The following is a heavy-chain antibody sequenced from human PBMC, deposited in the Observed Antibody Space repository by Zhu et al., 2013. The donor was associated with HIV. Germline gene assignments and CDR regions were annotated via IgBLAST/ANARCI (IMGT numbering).Heavy chain of an antibody. CDR2: ISVYNGKR. V-gene: IGHV1-18*01. Sequence: QAQLVQSGDEVKKPGASVKVSCKASGYIFTSYGISWVRQAPGQGLEWMGGISVYNGKRKNAQKFQGRVTMTTDTSTSTAYMEVTNLTSDDTAVYYCARAPYDAFDIWGQGTVVTVSS. CDR1: GYIFTSYG. CDR3: ARAPYDAFDI. J-gene: IGHJ3*02.